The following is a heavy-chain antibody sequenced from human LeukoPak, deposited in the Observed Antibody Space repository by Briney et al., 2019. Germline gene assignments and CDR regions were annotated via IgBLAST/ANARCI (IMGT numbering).Heavy chain of an antibody. CDR2: ISAYNGNT. CDR3: ARVPTYYDFWSGYYRNGMRYYFDY. CDR1: GYTFTSYG. D-gene: IGHD3-3*01. V-gene: IGHV1-18*01. Sequence: ASVKVSCKASGYTFTSYGISWVRQAPRQGLEWMGWISAYNGNTNYAQKLQGRVTMTTDTSTSTAYMELRSLRSDDTAVYYCARVPTYYDFWSGYYRNGMRYYFDYWGQGTLVTVSS. J-gene: IGHJ4*02.